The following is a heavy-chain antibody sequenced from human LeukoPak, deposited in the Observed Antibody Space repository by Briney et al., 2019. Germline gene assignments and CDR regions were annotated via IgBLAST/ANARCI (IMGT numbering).Heavy chain of an antibody. V-gene: IGHV3-30*04. CDR2: ISYDGSNK. J-gene: IGHJ6*03. Sequence: GGSLRLSCAASGFTFSSDSMNWIRQAPGKGLEWVAVISYDGSNKYYADSVKGRFTISRDNSKNTLYLQMNSLRADDTAVYYCARGQRAHVEWYYYMDVWGKGTTVTVSS. CDR3: ARGQRAHVEWYYYMDV. CDR1: GFTFSSDS. D-gene: IGHD1-26*01.